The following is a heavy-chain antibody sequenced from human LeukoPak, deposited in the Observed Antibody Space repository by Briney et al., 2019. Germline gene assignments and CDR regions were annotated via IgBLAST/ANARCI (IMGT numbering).Heavy chain of an antibody. D-gene: IGHD6-6*01. V-gene: IGHV3-23*01. Sequence: GGSLRLSCAASGFTFSSYSMNWVRQAPGKGLEWVSTISASGGTTYYADSVKGRFTISKDNSKNTLYLQMNSLRAEDTAVYYCAKKKYTSSDWFDPWGQGTLVTVSS. J-gene: IGHJ5*02. CDR2: ISASGGTT. CDR3: AKKKYTSSDWFDP. CDR1: GFTFSSYS.